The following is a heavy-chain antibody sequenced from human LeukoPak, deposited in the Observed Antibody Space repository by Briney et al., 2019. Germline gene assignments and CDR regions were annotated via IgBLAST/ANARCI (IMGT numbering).Heavy chain of an antibody. CDR2: ISYSGET. J-gene: IGHJ2*01. V-gene: IGHV4-59*03. Sequence: KTSETLSLTCTVSGGSFSSDYWSWIRQSPGKGLEWIGYISYSGETKYSPSLKSRVTMSGDRSKNTFSLRMTSVTAADTAVYFCAKSHPAVTTTDWYFDLWGRGTLVTISS. CDR1: GGSFSSDY. CDR3: AKSHPAVTTTDWYFDL. D-gene: IGHD4-17*01.